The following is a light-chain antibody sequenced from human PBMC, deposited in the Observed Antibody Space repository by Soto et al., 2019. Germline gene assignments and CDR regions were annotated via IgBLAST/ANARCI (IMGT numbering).Light chain of an antibody. Sequence: QSALTQPASVSGSPGQSITISCTGTSDDVGGYNYVSWYQQHPGKAPKLMIFEVNNRPSGVSNRFSGSRSGNTASLTISGLQAEDEADYYCSSYTPTTWVFGGGTQLTVL. CDR1: SDDVGGYNY. V-gene: IGLV2-14*01. CDR2: EVN. J-gene: IGLJ3*02. CDR3: SSYTPTTWV.